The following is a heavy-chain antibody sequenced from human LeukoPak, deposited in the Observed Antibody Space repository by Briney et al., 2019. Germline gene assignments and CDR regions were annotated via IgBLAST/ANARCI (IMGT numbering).Heavy chain of an antibody. CDR3: ARALFGAREIYYYYMDV. V-gene: IGHV1-69*13. CDR2: IIPIFGTA. J-gene: IGHJ6*03. CDR1: GGTFSSYA. Sequence: ASVKVSCKASGGTFSSYAISRVRQAPGQGLEWMGGIIPIFGTANYAQKFQGRVTITADESTSTAYMELSSLRSEDTAVYYCARALFGAREIYYYYMDVWGKGTTVTVSS. D-gene: IGHD3-16*01.